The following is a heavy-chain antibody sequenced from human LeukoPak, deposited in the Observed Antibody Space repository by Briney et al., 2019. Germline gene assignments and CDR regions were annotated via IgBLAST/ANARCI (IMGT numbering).Heavy chain of an antibody. J-gene: IGHJ4*02. CDR3: ASLKDYYDFWSGYDHYFDY. CDR1: GFTFSDYY. D-gene: IGHD3-3*01. V-gene: IGHV3-11*04. CDR2: ISTSGSTI. Sequence: GGSLRLSCAVSGFTFSDYYMSWVRQAPGKGLEWLSYISTSGSTIYYADSVKGRFTISRDNAKNSMYLQMNSLRAEDTAVYYCASLKDYYDFWSGYDHYFDYWGQGILVTVSS.